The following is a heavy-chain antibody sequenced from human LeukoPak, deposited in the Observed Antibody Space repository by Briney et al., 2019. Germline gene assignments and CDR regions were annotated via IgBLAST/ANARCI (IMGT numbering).Heavy chain of an antibody. CDR3: ASAVRDLGIAVAGTDY. CDR2: ISSSSSYI. J-gene: IGHJ4*02. D-gene: IGHD6-19*01. Sequence: PGRSLRLSCAASGLTFSSYSMNWVRQAPRKGLEWVSSISSSSSYIYYADSVKGRFTISRDNAKNSLYLQMNSLRAEDTAVYYCASAVRDLGIAVAGTDYWGQGTLVTVSS. CDR1: GLTFSSYS. V-gene: IGHV3-21*01.